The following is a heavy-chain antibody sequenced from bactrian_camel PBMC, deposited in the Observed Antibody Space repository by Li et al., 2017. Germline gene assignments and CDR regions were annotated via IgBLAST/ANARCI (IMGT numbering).Heavy chain of an antibody. J-gene: IGHJ6*01. CDR1: NFNASSYC. CDR2: IDVYEDRA. D-gene: IGHD6*01. V-gene: IGHV3S1*01. CDR3: AKDLLQKWGGSWYFSA. Sequence: HVQLVESGGGSVQAGGSLRLSCEASNFNASSYCMAWFRQAPGKQREGVATIDVYEDRAYYRDSVKGRFTISRDNAKNTLYLQLNSLKIEDTAMYYCAKDLLQKWGGSWYFSAWGQGTQVTVS.